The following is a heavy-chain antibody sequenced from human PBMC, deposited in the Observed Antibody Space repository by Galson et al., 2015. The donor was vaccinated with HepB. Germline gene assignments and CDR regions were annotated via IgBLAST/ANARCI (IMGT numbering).Heavy chain of an antibody. CDR3: ARGRVGTTDY. Sequence: SVKVSCKASGYTFTSYGISWVRQAPGQGLEWMGWMNPNSGNTGYAQKFQGRVTMTRNTSMSTAYMEVRSLRSEDTAVYYCARGRVGTTDYWGQGTLVTVSS. J-gene: IGHJ4*01. D-gene: IGHD1-26*01. CDR2: MNPNSGNT. CDR1: GYTFTSYG. V-gene: IGHV1-8*02.